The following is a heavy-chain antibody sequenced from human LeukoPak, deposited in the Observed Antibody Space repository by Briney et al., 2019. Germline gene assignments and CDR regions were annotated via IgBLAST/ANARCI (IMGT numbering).Heavy chain of an antibody. D-gene: IGHD3-10*01. CDR2: ISGDGTAR. J-gene: IGHJ5*02. V-gene: IGHV3-74*01. CDR1: GFTSSSYW. Sequence: GGSLRLSWAASGFTSSSYWMHWVRKVPGKGLVWVSRISGDGTARNYADSVKGRFTISRDDAKNTVDLQMNSLRGEDTAVYYCVRGRGSYGWFDPWGQGTLVTVSS. CDR3: VRGRGSYGWFDP.